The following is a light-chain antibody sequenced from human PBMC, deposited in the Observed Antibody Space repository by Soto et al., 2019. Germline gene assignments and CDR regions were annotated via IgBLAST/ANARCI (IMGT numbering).Light chain of an antibody. CDR3: QQSYITPPIT. J-gene: IGKJ5*01. CDR2: AAS. Sequence: DVQMTQSPSSLSALVGDRFTITFRSSQSVSRYLNWYQHKPGKAPKLLINAASNLRSGVPSRFSGSGSGTDFTLTIDGLQPEDFAVYYCQQSYITPPITFGQGTRLEIK. CDR1: QSVSRY. V-gene: IGKV1-39*01.